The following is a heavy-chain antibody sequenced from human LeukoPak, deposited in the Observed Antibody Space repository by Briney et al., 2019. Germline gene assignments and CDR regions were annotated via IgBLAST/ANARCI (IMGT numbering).Heavy chain of an antibody. V-gene: IGHV3-23*01. Sequence: PGGSLRLSCAASGFTFSSYAMSWVRQAPGKGLEWVSAIGGSGGSTYYADSVKGRFTISRDNSKNTLYLQMNSLRAEDTAVYYCAKDLVSYGGYFDYWGQGTLVTVSS. CDR1: GFTFSSYA. J-gene: IGHJ4*02. D-gene: IGHD3-10*01. CDR2: IGGSGGST. CDR3: AKDLVSYGGYFDY.